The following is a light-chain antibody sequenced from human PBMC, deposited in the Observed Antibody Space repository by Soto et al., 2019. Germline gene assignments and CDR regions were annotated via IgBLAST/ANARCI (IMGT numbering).Light chain of an antibody. J-gene: IGLJ1*01. CDR2: RNN. CDR1: SSNIGSNY. Sequence: QSVLTQPPSASGTPGQRVTISCSGSSSNIGSNYVYWYQQLPGTAPKLLIYRNNQRPSGVPARFSGSKSGTSASLAIRGLRYDVEAEYYCAAWDDGLNGHYVYGTGTKVTVL. CDR3: AAWDDGLNGHYV. V-gene: IGLV1-47*01.